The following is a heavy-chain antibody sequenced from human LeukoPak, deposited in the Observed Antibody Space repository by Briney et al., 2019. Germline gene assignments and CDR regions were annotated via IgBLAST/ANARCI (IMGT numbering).Heavy chain of an antibody. J-gene: IGHJ6*03. Sequence: SVKVSCKASGGTFSSYAISWVRQAPGQGLEWMGGIIPIFGTANYAQKFQGRVTITADKSTSTAYMELSSLRSEDTAVYYCARDGTGGSPVLRTYYYMDVWGKGTTVIVSS. CDR3: ARDGTGGSPVLRTYYYMDV. CDR2: IIPIFGTA. D-gene: IGHD2-15*01. CDR1: GGTFSSYA. V-gene: IGHV1-69*06.